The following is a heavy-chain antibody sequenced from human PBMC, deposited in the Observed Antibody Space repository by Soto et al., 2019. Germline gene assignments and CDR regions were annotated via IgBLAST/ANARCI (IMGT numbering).Heavy chain of an antibody. V-gene: IGHV3-9*01. CDR2: ISWNSGSI. CDR3: AKDGGRRGLGDYYGMDV. D-gene: IGHD3-16*01. Sequence: EVQLVASGGGLVQPGRSLRLSCAASGFTFDDYAMHWVRQAPGKGLEWVSGISWNSGSIGYADSVKGRFTISRDNAKNSLYLQMNSLRAEDTALYYCAKDGGRRGLGDYYGMDVWGQGTTVTVSS. J-gene: IGHJ6*02. CDR1: GFTFDDYA.